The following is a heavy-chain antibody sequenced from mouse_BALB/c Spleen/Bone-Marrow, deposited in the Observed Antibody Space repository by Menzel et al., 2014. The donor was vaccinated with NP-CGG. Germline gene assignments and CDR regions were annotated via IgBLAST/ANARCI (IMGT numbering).Heavy chain of an antibody. Sequence: QVHVKQSGAELAKPGASVKMSCKASGYTFTSYWIHWVKQRPGQGLEWIGYIYPSTGYTEHNQKFKDKAIMTADKSSSTAYMQLSSLTSEDSAVYYCARDDYAYWGQGTLVTVSA. V-gene: IGHV1-7*01. J-gene: IGHJ3*01. CDR3: ARDDYAY. CDR1: GYTFTSYW. D-gene: IGHD2-4*01. CDR2: IYPSTGYT.